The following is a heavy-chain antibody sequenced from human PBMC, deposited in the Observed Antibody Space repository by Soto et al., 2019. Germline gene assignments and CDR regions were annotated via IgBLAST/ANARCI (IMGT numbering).Heavy chain of an antibody. Sequence: SVKVSCKASGGTFSSYAISCVRQSPGQGLEWMGGIIPIFGTANYAQKFQGRVTITADKSTSTAYMELSSLRSEDTAVYYCARDGSSSWTLNSGSVWFDPWGQGTLVTVYS. J-gene: IGHJ5*02. D-gene: IGHD6-13*01. CDR2: IIPIFGTA. CDR1: GGTFSSYA. CDR3: ARDGSSSWTLNSGSVWFDP. V-gene: IGHV1-69*06.